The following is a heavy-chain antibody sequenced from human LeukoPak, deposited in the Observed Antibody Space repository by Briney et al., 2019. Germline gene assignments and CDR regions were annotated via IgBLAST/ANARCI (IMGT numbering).Heavy chain of an antibody. CDR1: GGSISSYY. CDR3: ARGTQWELRNLDY. Sequence: SETLSLTCTVSGGSISSYYWSWIRQPPGKGLEWIGYIYYSGSTNYNPSLKSRVTISVDTSKNQFSLKLSSVTAADTAVYYCARGTQWELRNLDYWGQGTLVTVSS. CDR2: IYYSGST. J-gene: IGHJ4*02. D-gene: IGHD1-26*01. V-gene: IGHV4-59*01.